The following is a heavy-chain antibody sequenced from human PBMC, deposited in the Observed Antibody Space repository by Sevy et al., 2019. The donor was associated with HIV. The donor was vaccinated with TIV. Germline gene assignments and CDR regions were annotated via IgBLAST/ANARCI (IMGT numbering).Heavy chain of an antibody. CDR3: ARDASPYCSGGRCYFDAFDI. CDR1: GFTFSNYN. CDR2: ISTTSIIT. Sequence: GGSLRLSCAASGFTFSNYNMNWVRQAPGKGLEWVSYISTTSIITYYADSVRGRFTISRDNAKNSLYLQMNSLRAEDTAVYYCARDASPYCSGGRCYFDAFDIWGQGTMVTVSS. D-gene: IGHD2-15*01. V-gene: IGHV3-48*01. J-gene: IGHJ3*02.